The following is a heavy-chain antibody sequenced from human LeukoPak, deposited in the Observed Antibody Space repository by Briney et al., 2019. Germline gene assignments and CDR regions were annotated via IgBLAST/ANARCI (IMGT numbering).Heavy chain of an antibody. CDR1: GDSISSSSYY. D-gene: IGHD3-22*01. CDR2: FYYSDST. J-gene: IGHJ4*02. Sequence: SETLSLTCTVSGDSISSSSYYWGWIRQPPGKGLEWIGNFYYSDSTYYNPSLKSRVTISVDASKNQFSLKVNSVTAADTAVYYCARENYYDTPDLDYWGQGTLVTVSS. V-gene: IGHV4-39*07. CDR3: ARENYYDTPDLDY.